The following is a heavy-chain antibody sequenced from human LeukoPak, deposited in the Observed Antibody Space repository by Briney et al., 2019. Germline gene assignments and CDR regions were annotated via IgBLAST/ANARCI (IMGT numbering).Heavy chain of an antibody. CDR1: GGSISSYY. CDR2: IYTSGST. Sequence: SETLSLTCTVSGGSISSYYWSWIRQPAGKGLEWIGRIYTSGSTNYNPSLKSRVTMSVDTSKNQFSLKLSSVTAADTAVYYCARDKTGIAAAGSSFDYWGQGTLFTVSS. V-gene: IGHV4-4*07. J-gene: IGHJ4*02. CDR3: ARDKTGIAAAGSSFDY. D-gene: IGHD6-13*01.